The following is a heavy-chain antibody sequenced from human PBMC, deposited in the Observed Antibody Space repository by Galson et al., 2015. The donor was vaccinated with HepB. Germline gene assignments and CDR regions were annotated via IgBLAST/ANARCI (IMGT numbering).Heavy chain of an antibody. CDR2: ISYDGTDK. V-gene: IGHV3-30*18. CDR3: AKALREHFSSRTPFDS. D-gene: IGHD1-26*01. J-gene: IGHJ4*02. CDR1: GFTFGKYA. Sequence: SLRLSCAASGFTFGKYAMHWVRQAPGKGLEWVAFISYDGTDKYYKDSVQGRFTISRDDSKNSLFLQMNNLTTDDTAVFFCAKALREHFSSRTPFDSWGQGTLVTVSS.